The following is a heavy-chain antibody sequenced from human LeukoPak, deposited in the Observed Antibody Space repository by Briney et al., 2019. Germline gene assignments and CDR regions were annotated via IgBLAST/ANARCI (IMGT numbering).Heavy chain of an antibody. D-gene: IGHD2-2*01. J-gene: IGHJ4*02. CDR3: ARDLQERDCSSTSCPDY. Sequence: GGSLRLSCAASGFTFSSYSMNWVRQAPGKGLEWVSSISSSSSYIYYADSVKGRFTISRDNAKNSLYLQMNSLRAEDTAVYYCARDLQERDCSSTSCPDYWGQGTLVTVSS. CDR1: GFTFSSYS. CDR2: ISSSSSYI. V-gene: IGHV3-21*01.